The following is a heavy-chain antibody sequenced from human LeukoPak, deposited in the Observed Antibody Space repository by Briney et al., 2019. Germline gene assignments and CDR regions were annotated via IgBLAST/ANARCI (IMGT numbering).Heavy chain of an antibody. CDR3: ARDLGIIISAAAK. CDR1: GFTFNTYT. D-gene: IGHD6-13*01. Sequence: GRSLRLSCAASGFTFNTYTMHWVRQAPGKRLEWVALISYDVSSELYADSVKGRFTISRDNSKNTLYLQMSSLRPEDTAVYYCARDLGIIISAAAKWGQGTLVTVSS. V-gene: IGHV3-30*04. CDR2: ISYDVSSE. J-gene: IGHJ4*02.